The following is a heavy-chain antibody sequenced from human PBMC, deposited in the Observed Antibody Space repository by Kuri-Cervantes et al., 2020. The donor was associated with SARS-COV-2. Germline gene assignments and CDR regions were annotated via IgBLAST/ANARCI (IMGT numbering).Heavy chain of an antibody. Sequence: GGSLRLSCAASGFTFSSYSMNWVRQAPGKGLEWVSSISSSSSYIYYADSVKGRFTISRHNSKNTLYLQMNSLRAEDTAVYYCAREKVEAYCGGDCYPYYYGMDVWGQGTTVTVSS. CDR2: ISSSSSYI. V-gene: IGHV3-21*04. J-gene: IGHJ6*02. CDR3: AREKVEAYCGGDCYPYYYGMDV. D-gene: IGHD2-21*02. CDR1: GFTFSSYS.